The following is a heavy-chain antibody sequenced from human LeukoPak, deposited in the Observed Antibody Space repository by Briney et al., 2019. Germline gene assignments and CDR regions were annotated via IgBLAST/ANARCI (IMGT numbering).Heavy chain of an antibody. D-gene: IGHD3-10*01. CDR3: ARSEIRGYYFDY. CDR2: ISSSSSYI. CDR1: GFTFSSYS. V-gene: IGHV3-21*01. Sequence: PGGSLRLSCAASGFTFSSYSMNWVRQAPGEGLEWVSSISSSSSYIYYADSVKGRFTISGDNAKNSLYLQMNSLRAEDTAVYYCARSEIRGYYFDYWGQGTLVTVSS. J-gene: IGHJ4*02.